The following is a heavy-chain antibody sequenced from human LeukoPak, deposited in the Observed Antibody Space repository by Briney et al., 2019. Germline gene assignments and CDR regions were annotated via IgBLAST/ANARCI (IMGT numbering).Heavy chain of an antibody. Sequence: ASVKVSCKASGYTFTSYDINWVRQATGQGLEWMGWMNPNSGNTGYAQKFQGRVTITRNTSISTAYMELSSLRSEDTAVYYCARGHYDFWSGLFSLDAWGKGTTVTVSS. V-gene: IGHV1-8*03. J-gene: IGHJ6*04. CDR1: GYTFTSYD. CDR2: MNPNSGNT. D-gene: IGHD3-3*01. CDR3: ARGHYDFWSGLFSLDA.